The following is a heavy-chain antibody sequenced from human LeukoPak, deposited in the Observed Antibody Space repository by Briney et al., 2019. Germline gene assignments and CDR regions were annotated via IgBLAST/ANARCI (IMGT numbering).Heavy chain of an antibody. CDR3: ARLGRLLGYCSSTSCYEGPYYYYMDV. CDR2: IYISGRT. J-gene: IGHJ6*03. D-gene: IGHD2-2*01. Sequence: SETPSLTCTVSGDSISTDYWSWIRQPAGKGLEWIGRIYISGRTNYNPSLESRVTLSLDTSKNQFSLKLSSVTAADTAVYYCARLGRLLGYCSSTSCYEGPYYYYMDVWGKGTTVTVSS. V-gene: IGHV4-4*07. CDR1: GDSISTDY.